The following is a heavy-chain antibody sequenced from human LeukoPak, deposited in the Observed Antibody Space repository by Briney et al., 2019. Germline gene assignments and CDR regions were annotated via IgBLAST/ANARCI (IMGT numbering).Heavy chain of an antibody. V-gene: IGHV3-23*01. CDR1: GFTFSSYA. D-gene: IGHD6-13*01. CDR3: ARVVGAAAAKLAFARNPIYYYYYYMDV. CDR2: TSGTGGST. Sequence: FTFAASGFTFSSYAMNWVRQAPGKGLEWVSATSGTGGSTYYADSVKGRFTISRDNSKNPLYLQMNSLRAEDTAVYYCARVVGAAAAKLAFARNPIYYYYYYMDVWGKGTTVTVSS. J-gene: IGHJ6*03.